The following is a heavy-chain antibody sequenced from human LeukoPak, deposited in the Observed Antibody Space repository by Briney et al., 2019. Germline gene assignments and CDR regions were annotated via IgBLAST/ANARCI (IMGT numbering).Heavy chain of an antibody. V-gene: IGHV3-7*01. Sequence: GGSLRLSCAASGFSFGSYWMSWLRQAPGKGLEWVADIKQDGSVEYYVDSVKGRFTISRDNVKNSLCLQMNSLGDEDTAVYYCARDRGGGYFDYWGQGTLVTVSS. CDR1: GFSFGSYW. CDR2: IKQDGSVE. J-gene: IGHJ4*02. D-gene: IGHD3-10*01. CDR3: ARDRGGGYFDY.